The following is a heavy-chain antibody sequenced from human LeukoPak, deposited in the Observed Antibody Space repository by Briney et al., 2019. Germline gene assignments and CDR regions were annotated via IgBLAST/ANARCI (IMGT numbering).Heavy chain of an antibody. V-gene: IGHV4-4*07. CDR1: GGSISSYY. CDR2: VYTSGST. CDR3: ARGFGDWGLSWFDP. Sequence: SETLSLTCTVSGGSISSYYWSWIRQPAGKGLEWIGRVYTSGSTNYNPSLQSRVAISVDTSKNQFSLKLTSVTAADTAVYYCARGFGDWGLSWFDPWGQGTLVTVSS. D-gene: IGHD3-10*01. J-gene: IGHJ5*02.